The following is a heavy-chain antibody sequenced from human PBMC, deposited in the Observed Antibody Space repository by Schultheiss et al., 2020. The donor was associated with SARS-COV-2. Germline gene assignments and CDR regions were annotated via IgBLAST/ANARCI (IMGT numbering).Heavy chain of an antibody. Sequence: GGSLRLSCATSGFTFSSYAMTWVRQAPGKGLEWVSTIPDSGDNTFYADSVKGRFFISRDNSKNTLYLQMNRLRAEDTAIYYCARNWGGDSWGQGTLVTVSS. CDR1: GFTFSSYA. CDR2: IPDSGDNT. V-gene: IGHV3-23*01. J-gene: IGHJ4*02. CDR3: ARNWGGDS. D-gene: IGHD7-27*01.